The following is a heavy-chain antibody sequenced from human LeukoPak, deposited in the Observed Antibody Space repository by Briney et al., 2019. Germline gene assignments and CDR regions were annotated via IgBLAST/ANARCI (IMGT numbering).Heavy chain of an antibody. CDR1: GFTFSSYA. CDR2: ISYDGSNK. J-gene: IGHJ4*02. V-gene: IGHV3-30*04. Sequence: PGGSLRLSCAASGFTFSSYAMHWVRQAPGKGLEWVAVISYDGSNKYYADSVKGRFTISRDNSKNTLYLQMNCLRAEDTAVYYCARTAVAGTRDDYWGQGTLVTVST. CDR3: ARTAVAGTRDDY. D-gene: IGHD6-19*01.